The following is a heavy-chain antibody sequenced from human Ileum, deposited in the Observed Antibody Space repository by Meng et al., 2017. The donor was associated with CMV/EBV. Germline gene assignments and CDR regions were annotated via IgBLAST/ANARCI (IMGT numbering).Heavy chain of an antibody. Sequence: SETLSLTCAVYGGSFSGYSLSWIRQPPGKGLEWIGDINHSGSTNYNPSLKSRISRSIDTAKNQFSLKLSYVTAADTDVYYGARRPDSSGYSPWYYYGMDVWGQGTTVTVSS. CDR2: INHSGST. D-gene: IGHD3-22*01. CDR3: ARRPDSSGYSPWYYYGMDV. CDR1: GGSFSGYS. J-gene: IGHJ6*02. V-gene: IGHV4-34*01.